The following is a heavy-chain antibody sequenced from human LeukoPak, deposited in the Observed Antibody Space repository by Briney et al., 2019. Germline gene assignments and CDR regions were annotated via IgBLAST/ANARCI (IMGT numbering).Heavy chain of an antibody. D-gene: IGHD6-19*01. CDR1: GFTFSSYS. Sequence: PGGSLRLSCAASGFTFSSYSMHWVRQAPGKGLEWVAFIRYDGSNKYYADSVKGRFTTSRDNSKNTLYLQMNSLRAEDTAVYYCAKGSQWLLLCWFDPWGQGTLVTVSS. CDR2: IRYDGSNK. J-gene: IGHJ5*02. V-gene: IGHV3-30*02. CDR3: AKGSQWLLLCWFDP.